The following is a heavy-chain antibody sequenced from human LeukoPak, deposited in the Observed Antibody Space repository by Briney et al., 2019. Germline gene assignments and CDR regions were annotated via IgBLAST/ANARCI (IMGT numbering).Heavy chain of an antibody. J-gene: IGHJ4*02. V-gene: IGHV3-30-3*01. D-gene: IGHD6-13*01. CDR1: GFTFSSYA. CDR2: ISYDGSNK. Sequence: PGGSLRLSCAASGFTFSSYAMHWVRQAPGKGLEWVAVISYDGSNKYYADSVKGRFTISRDNSKNTLYLQMNSLRAEDTAVYYCARDFKQLAFDYWGQGTLVTVSS. CDR3: ARDFKQLAFDY.